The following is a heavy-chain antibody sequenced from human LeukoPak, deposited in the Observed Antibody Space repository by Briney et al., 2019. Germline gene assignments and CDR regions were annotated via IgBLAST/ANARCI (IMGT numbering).Heavy chain of an antibody. J-gene: IGHJ4*02. V-gene: IGHV3-7*01. CDR3: ARALGSGWVYFL. Sequence: PGGSLRLSCAASGFTFSNYWMSWVRQAPGKGLEWVANIKQDGSDKYYVDSVKGRFTISRDNAKNTLYLQMNSLRVEDTAVYYCARALGSGWVYFLGGQGTLVTVSS. D-gene: IGHD3-10*01. CDR2: IKQDGSDK. CDR1: GFTFSNYW.